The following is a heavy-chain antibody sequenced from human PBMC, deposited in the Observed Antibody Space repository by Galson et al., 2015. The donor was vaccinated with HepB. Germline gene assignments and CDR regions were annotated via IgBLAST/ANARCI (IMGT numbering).Heavy chain of an antibody. V-gene: IGHV3-30*18. CDR1: GYTFTNYG. Sequence: SCKASGYTFTNYGMHWVRQAPGKGLEWVAVISYDGSNKYYADSVKGRFTISRDNSKNTLYLQMNSLRAEDTAVYYCANEELRYCSGGSCSGVDWGQGTLVTVSS. CDR2: ISYDGSNK. CDR3: ANEELRYCSGGSCSGVD. D-gene: IGHD2-15*01. J-gene: IGHJ4*02.